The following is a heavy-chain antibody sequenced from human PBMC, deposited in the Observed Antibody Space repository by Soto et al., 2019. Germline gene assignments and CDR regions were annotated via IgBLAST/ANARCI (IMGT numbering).Heavy chain of an antibody. CDR1: GFTFSSYS. CDR2: ISSSSSYI. Sequence: GSLRLSCAASGFTFSSYSMNWVRQAPGKGLEWVSSISSSSSYIYYADSVKGRFTISRDNAENSLYLQMNSLRAEDTAVYYCARDNLAALDYWGQGTLVTVSS. J-gene: IGHJ4*02. V-gene: IGHV3-21*01. D-gene: IGHD6-6*01. CDR3: ARDNLAALDY.